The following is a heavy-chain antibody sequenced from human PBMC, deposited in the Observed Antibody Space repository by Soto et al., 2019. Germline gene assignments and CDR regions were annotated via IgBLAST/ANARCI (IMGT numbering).Heavy chain of an antibody. D-gene: IGHD3-10*01. J-gene: IGHJ4*02. CDR2: IYYSGST. V-gene: IGHV4-59*01. CDR1: GGSISSYY. Sequence: NPSETLSLTCTVSGGSISSYYWSWIRQPPGKGLEWIGYIYYSGSTNYNPSLKSRVTISVDTSKNQFSLKLNSVTAADTAVYYCARDRGANGAYFDYWGQGTLVTVSS. CDR3: ARDRGANGAYFDY.